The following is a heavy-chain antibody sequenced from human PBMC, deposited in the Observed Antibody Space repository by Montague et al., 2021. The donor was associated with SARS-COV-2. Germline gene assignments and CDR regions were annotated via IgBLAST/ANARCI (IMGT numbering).Heavy chain of an antibody. CDR3: ASGGRQQLVRLSCMDV. V-gene: IGHV4-39*07. CDR2: IYYSGRX. Sequence: SETLSLTCTVSGGSISSSSLSWGRICHPQGKGLVGIGYIYYSGRXXHNPSLQVRVSISMYTSKNQFSLKLGSVTAADTSVYYCASGGRQQLVRLSCMDVWGQGATVTVSS. CDR1: GGSISSSSLS. J-gene: IGHJ6*02. D-gene: IGHD6-13*01.